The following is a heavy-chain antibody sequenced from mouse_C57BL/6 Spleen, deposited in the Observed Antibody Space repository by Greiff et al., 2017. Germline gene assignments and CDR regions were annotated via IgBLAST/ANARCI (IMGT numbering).Heavy chain of an antibody. Sequence: EVQLQQSGAELVRPGASVKLSCTASGFNIKDYYMHWVKQRPEQGLEWIGRIDPEDGDTEYAPKFQGKATMTAATSSNTAYLQLSSLTSEDAAVYYCTAGGYDTWFAYWGQGTLVTVSA. D-gene: IGHD2-2*01. CDR2: IDPEDGDT. J-gene: IGHJ3*01. CDR3: TAGGYDTWFAY. CDR1: GFNIKDYY. V-gene: IGHV14-1*01.